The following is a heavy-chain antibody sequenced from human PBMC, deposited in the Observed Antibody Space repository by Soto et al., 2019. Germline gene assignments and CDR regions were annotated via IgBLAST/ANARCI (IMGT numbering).Heavy chain of an antibody. CDR2: INHSGST. D-gene: IGHD5-12*01. Sequence: SETLSLTCAVYGGSFSGYYWSWIRQPPGKGLEWIGEINHSGSTNYNPSLKSRVTISVDTSKNQFSLKLSSVTAADTAVYYCARRTDGYRRYAFDIWGQGTMVTVSS. J-gene: IGHJ3*02. V-gene: IGHV4-34*01. CDR3: ARRTDGYRRYAFDI. CDR1: GGSFSGYY.